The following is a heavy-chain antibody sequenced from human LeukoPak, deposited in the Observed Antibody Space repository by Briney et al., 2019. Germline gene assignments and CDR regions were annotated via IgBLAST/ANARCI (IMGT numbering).Heavy chain of an antibody. CDR2: ISSSSSYI. J-gene: IGHJ6*03. CDR1: GFTFSSYS. V-gene: IGHV3-21*01. Sequence: GGSLRLSCAASGFTFSSYSMNWVRQAPGKGLEWVSSISSSSSYIYYADSVKGRFTISRDNAKNSLYLQMNSLRAEDTAVYYCARAPTLAAARYYYMDVWGKGTTVTVSS. CDR3: ARAPTLAAARYYYMDV. D-gene: IGHD6-13*01.